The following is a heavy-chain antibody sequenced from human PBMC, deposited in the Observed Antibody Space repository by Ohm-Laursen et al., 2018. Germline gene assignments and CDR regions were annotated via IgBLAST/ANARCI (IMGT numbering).Heavy chain of an antibody. V-gene: IGHV4-4*07. D-gene: IGHD6-19*01. CDR3: ARDGSGWYSH. J-gene: IGHJ4*02. Sequence: SDTLSLTCTVSGESISGYYWNWIRLPAGKGLEWIGRIYSSGNTIYNPPLKSLATMSVDTSKNQFSLKLNSVTAADTAVYYCARDGSGWYSHWGQETLVTVSS. CDR2: IYSSGNT. CDR1: GESISGYY.